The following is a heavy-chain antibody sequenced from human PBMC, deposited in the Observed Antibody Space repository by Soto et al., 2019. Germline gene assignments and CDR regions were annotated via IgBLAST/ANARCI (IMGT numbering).Heavy chain of an antibody. D-gene: IGHD2-8*01. Sequence: QVQLQDSGPGLVKPSETLSLTCTVSGGAISTYYWSWIRQPPGKGLEWIGYIYYSGSASYNPSLKSRVTISLDTSKNQFSLRLSSVTAADTAVYYCARGGHCTNGVCSALDYWGQGTLVTVSS. CDR2: IYYSGSA. CDR1: GGAISTYY. J-gene: IGHJ4*02. CDR3: ARGGHCTNGVCSALDY. V-gene: IGHV4-59*08.